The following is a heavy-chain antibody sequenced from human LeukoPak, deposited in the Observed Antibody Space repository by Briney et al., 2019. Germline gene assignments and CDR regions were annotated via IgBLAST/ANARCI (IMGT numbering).Heavy chain of an antibody. Sequence: PSETLSLTCTVSGGSISSSSYYWGWIRQPPGKNLEWIGSIYYTGTTSYNPSLKSRLTISLDTSKNQFSLKLSSVTAADTAVYYCARRARANTETYYYYYYMDVWGKGTTVTISS. CDR3: ARRARANTETYYYYYYMDV. D-gene: IGHD3-10*01. J-gene: IGHJ6*03. V-gene: IGHV4-39*07. CDR1: GGSISSSSYY. CDR2: IYYTGTT.